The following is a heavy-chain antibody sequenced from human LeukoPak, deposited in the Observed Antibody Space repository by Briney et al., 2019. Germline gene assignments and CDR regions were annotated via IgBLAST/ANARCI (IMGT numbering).Heavy chain of an antibody. Sequence: GASVKVSCKASGGTFSSYAISWVRQAPGQGLEWMGGIIPIFGTANYAQKFQGRVTITADESTSTAYMELSSLRSEDTAVYYCARSAEYCSSTSCYPYGYWGQGTLVTVSS. D-gene: IGHD2-2*01. J-gene: IGHJ4*02. CDR3: ARSAEYCSSTSCYPYGY. CDR2: IIPIFGTA. CDR1: GGTFSSYA. V-gene: IGHV1-69*13.